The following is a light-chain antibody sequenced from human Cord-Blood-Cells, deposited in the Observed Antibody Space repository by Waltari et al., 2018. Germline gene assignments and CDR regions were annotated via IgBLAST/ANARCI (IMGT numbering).Light chain of an antibody. CDR3: AAWDDSLSGPV. CDR2: GNN. J-gene: IGLJ3*02. CDR1: SPNIGSNY. Sequence: QSVLTQPPSASGTPGQRVTISCSGSSPNIGSNYVYWYQHLPGTAPKLLIYGNNQRPSGVPDRFSGSKSGTSASLAISGLRSEDEADYYCAAWDDSLSGPVFGGGTKLTVL. V-gene: IGLV1-47*01.